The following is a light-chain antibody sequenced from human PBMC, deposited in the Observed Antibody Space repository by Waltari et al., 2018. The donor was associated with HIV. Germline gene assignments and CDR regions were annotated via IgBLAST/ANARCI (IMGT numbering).Light chain of an antibody. CDR1: SSDVGGYNS. J-gene: IGLJ1*01. CDR2: EVS. CDR3: CSYGGTYNV. Sequence: QSALTQPRSVSGSPGQSVTISCPGTSSDVGGYNSVSWYQQHPGQAPKLLIYEVSKWPSGVPDRFSGSKSGNTASLTISGLRADDEADYYCCSYGGTYNVFGTGTKVTIL. V-gene: IGLV2-11*01.